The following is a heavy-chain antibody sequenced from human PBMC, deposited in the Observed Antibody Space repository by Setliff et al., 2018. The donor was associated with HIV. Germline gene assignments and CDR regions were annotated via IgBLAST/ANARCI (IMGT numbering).Heavy chain of an antibody. V-gene: IGHV4-30-4*08. CDR3: ARDPVDSSGPYFDY. CDR2: IYYSGST. CDR1: GGSISSGDYY. Sequence: VSGGSISSGDYYWSWIRQPPGKGLEWIGYIYYSGSTYYNPSLKSRVTISVDTSKNQFSLKLSSVTAADTAVYYCARDPVDSSGPYFDYWGQGTLVTVS. J-gene: IGHJ4*02. D-gene: IGHD3-22*01.